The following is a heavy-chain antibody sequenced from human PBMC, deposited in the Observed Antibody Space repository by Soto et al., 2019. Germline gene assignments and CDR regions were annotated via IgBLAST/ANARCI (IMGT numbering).Heavy chain of an antibody. J-gene: IGHJ4*02. V-gene: IGHV1-3*01. Sequence: ASLKVSCKASGYTFTGYAMHWVRQAPGQRLEWMGWINAGNGNTKYSQKFQGRVTITRDTSASTAYMELSSLRSEDTAVYYCARAVAVAADFGYWGQGTLVNVS. CDR2: INAGNGNT. D-gene: IGHD6-19*01. CDR1: GYTFTGYA. CDR3: ARAVAVAADFGY.